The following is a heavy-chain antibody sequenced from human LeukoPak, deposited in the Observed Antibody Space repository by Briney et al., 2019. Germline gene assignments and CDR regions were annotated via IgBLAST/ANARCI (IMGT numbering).Heavy chain of an antibody. CDR1: GYTFTSYY. V-gene: IGHV1-46*01. D-gene: IGHD2/OR15-2a*01. CDR3: VSPGGRGGLLSFDY. CDR2: INPSGGST. J-gene: IGHJ4*02. Sequence: GASVKVSCKASGYTFTSYYMHWVRQAPGQGLEWMGIINPSGGSTSYAQKFQGRVTMTRDMSTSTVYMELSSLRSEDTAVYYCVSPGGRGGLLSFDYWGQGTLVTVSS.